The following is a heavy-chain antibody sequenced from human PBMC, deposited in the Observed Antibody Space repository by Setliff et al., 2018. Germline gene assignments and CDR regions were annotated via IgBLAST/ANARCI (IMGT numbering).Heavy chain of an antibody. J-gene: IGHJ6*02. Sequence: PSETLSLTCTVSGGSISSHYWSWIRQPPGKGLEWIGYIYYSGSTYYNPSLKSRITMSVDTSKNQFSLKLSSVTAADTAVYFCARGNSDSSEAYGMDVWDQGTTVTVSS. V-gene: IGHV4-59*11. D-gene: IGHD3-22*01. CDR3: ARGNSDSSEAYGMDV. CDR2: IYYSGST. CDR1: GGSISSHY.